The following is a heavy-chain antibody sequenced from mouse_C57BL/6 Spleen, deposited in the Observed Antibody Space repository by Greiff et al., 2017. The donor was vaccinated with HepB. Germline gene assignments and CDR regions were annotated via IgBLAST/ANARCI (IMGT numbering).Heavy chain of an antibody. J-gene: IGHJ1*03. Sequence: VQLVESGPGLVKPSQSLSLTCSVTGYSITSGYYWNWIRQFPGNKLEWMGYISYDGSNNYNPSLKNRISITRDTSKNQFFLKLNSVTTEDTATYYCARTSNHWYFDVWGTGTTVTVSS. V-gene: IGHV3-6*01. CDR1: GYSITSGYY. D-gene: IGHD2-5*01. CDR2: ISYDGSN. CDR3: ARTSNHWYFDV.